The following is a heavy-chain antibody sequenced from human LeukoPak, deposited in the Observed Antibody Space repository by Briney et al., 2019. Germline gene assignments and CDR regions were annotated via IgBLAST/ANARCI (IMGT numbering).Heavy chain of an antibody. V-gene: IGHV5-51*01. CDR3: AKSPTFYGDYDAFHV. D-gene: IGHD4-17*01. CDR1: GYSFNNYW. CDR2: IYPGDSET. J-gene: IGHJ3*01. Sequence: GESLKISCKTSGYSFNNYWIGWVRPMPGKGLEWMGIIYPGDSETRYSPSFQGQVTISADKSISTAYLQWSSLTASDTAMHYCAKSPTFYGDYDAFHVWGQGTMVTVSS.